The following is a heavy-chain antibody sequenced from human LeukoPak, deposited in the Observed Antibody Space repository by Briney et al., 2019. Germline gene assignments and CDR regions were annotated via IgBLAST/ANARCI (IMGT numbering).Heavy chain of an antibody. V-gene: IGHV3-11*04. D-gene: IGHD3-16*02. J-gene: IGHJ4*02. CDR2: ISSSGSTI. CDR1: GFTFSDYY. CDR3: ARVHVWGSYRYTCPDY. Sequence: GGSLRLSCAASGFTFSDYYMSWIHQAPGKGLEWVSYISSSGSTIYYADSVKGRFTISRDNAKNTLYLQMNSLRAEDTAVYYCARVHVWGSYRYTCPDYWGQGTLVTVSS.